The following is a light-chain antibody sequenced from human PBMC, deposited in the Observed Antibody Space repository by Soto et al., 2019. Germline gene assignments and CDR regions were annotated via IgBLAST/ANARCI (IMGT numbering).Light chain of an antibody. V-gene: IGLV2-23*02. Sequence: QSALTQPASVSGSPGPSITISCSGTSSDVGTYNLVSWYQQYPGKAPRLMIYEVTKRPAGVSNRFSGSKSGNTASLTISGLQPEDEADYYCCSYAGSSSSIFGTGTKLTVL. CDR2: EVT. CDR1: SSDVGTYNL. J-gene: IGLJ1*01. CDR3: CSYAGSSSSI.